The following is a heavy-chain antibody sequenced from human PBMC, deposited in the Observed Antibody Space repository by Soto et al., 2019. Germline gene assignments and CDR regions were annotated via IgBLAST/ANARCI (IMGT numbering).Heavy chain of an antibody. CDR3: ARGGVPPYSSSGMDA. J-gene: IGHJ6*02. CDR1: GYTFTRSG. D-gene: IGHD2-21*01. V-gene: IGHV1-18*01. CDR2: ISTYNGDT. Sequence: ASVKVACKASGYTFTRSGISWVRQAPGQGLEWMGWISTYNGDTNYAQTFQGRVTMTTDTSTSTVHMEVRSLRSDDTAVYYCARGGVPPYSSSGMDAGGQGTPVTFS.